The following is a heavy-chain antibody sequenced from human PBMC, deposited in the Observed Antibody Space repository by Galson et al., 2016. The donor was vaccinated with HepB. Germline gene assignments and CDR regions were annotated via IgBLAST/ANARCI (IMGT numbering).Heavy chain of an antibody. CDR3: ARALPYTVVPDY. J-gene: IGHJ4*02. CDR2: ISGTNSYT. Sequence: SLRLSCAVSGFTFRDYYMTWIRRAPGKGLEWISYISGTNSYTKYADFVKGRFTMSRDNDKTSLFLQMTSLRAEDTAVYYCARALPYTVVPDYWGQGTLVTVST. V-gene: IGHV3-11*06. D-gene: IGHD2-2*02. CDR1: GFTFRDYY.